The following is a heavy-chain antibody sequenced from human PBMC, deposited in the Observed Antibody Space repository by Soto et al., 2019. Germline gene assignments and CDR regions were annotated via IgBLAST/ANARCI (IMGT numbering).Heavy chain of an antibody. Sequence: EVQLVESGGGLVKPGGSLRLSCAASGFTFSNAWMNWVRQAPGKGLEWVGRIKSKTDGGTTDYAAPVKGSFTISRDDSQTPLCLQMERPKPEETADYYCTTWLYRYCRGGSCYSHYYYGMDVWGQGTTVTVCS. V-gene: IGHV3-15*07. CDR1: GFTFSNAW. CDR3: TTWLYRYCRGGSCYSHYYYGMDV. CDR2: IKSKTDGGTT. D-gene: IGHD2-15*01. J-gene: IGHJ6*02.